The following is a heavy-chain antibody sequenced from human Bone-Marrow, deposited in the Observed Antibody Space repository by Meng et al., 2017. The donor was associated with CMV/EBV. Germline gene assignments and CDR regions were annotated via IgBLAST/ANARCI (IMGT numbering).Heavy chain of an antibody. CDR1: GFTFDDYT. D-gene: IGHD2-15*01. CDR2: ISWDGGST. CDR3: QKDVVGAARH. J-gene: IGHJ4*02. Sequence: GESLKISCAASGFTFDDYTMHWVRQAPGKGLEWVSLISWDGGSTYYADAVKGRFTISRDNSKNSLYLQMNSRRTEDTALYYCQKDVVGAARHWGQGTLVTVSS. V-gene: IGHV3-43*01.